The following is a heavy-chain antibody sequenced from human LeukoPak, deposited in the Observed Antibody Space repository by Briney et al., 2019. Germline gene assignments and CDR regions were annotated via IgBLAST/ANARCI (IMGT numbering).Heavy chain of an antibody. CDR3: AKGLEGEEDY. V-gene: IGHV3-23*01. CDR2: ISGSGGST. D-gene: IGHD3-16*01. J-gene: IGHJ4*02. CDR1: GFTFSSYG. Sequence: GGTLRLSCAASGFTFSSYGMSWVRQAPGKGLEWVSAISGSGGSTYYADSVKGRFTISRDNSKNTLYLQMNSLRAEDTAVYYCAKGLEGEEDYWGQGTLVTVSS.